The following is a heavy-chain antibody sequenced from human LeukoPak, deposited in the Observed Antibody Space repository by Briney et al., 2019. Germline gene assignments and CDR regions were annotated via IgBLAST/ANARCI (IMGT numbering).Heavy chain of an antibody. V-gene: IGHV3-30*18. CDR1: GFTFSSYG. J-gene: IGHJ5*02. Sequence: GGSLILSCAASGFTFSSYGMHWVRQAPGKGLEWVAVISYDGSNKYYADSVKGRFTISRDNSKNTLYLQMNSLRAEDTAVYYCAKDRNNLNWFDPWGQGTLVTVSS. CDR2: ISYDGSNK. D-gene: IGHD1-14*01. CDR3: AKDRNNLNWFDP.